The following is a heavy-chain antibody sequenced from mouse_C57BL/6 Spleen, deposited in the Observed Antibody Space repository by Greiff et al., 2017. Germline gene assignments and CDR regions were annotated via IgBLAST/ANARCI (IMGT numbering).Heavy chain of an antibody. CDR2: IDPSDSET. J-gene: IGHJ1*03. D-gene: IGHD1-1*02. V-gene: IGHV1-52*01. CDR3: ARRDITMPWWFDV. Sequence: QVQLQQPGAELVRPGSSVKLSCKASGYTFTSYWMHWVKQRPIQGLEWIGNIDPSDSETHYNQKFKDKATLTVDKSSSTAYMQLSSLTSEDSAVYYCARRDITMPWWFDVWGTGTTVTVSS. CDR1: GYTFTSYW.